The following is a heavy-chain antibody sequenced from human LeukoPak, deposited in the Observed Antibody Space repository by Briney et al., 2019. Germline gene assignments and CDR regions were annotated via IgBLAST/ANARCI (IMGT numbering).Heavy chain of an antibody. CDR2: ITGSGGSI. Sequence: PGGSLRLSCAASGFTFRLYVMTWVRQAPGKGLEWVSAITGSGGSIYYADSVRGRFTISRDSSKSTLYLQMSSLRAEDTAVYYCAHPSTPDYGGLDYWGQGTLVTVSS. D-gene: IGHD4-17*01. J-gene: IGHJ4*02. CDR3: AHPSTPDYGGLDY. V-gene: IGHV3-23*01. CDR1: GFTFRLYV.